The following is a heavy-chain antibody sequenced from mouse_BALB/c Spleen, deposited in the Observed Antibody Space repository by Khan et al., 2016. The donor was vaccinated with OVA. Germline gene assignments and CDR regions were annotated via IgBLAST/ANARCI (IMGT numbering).Heavy chain of an antibody. CDR2: TDPANGNT. J-gene: IGHJ2*01. CDR1: GYNIKDIY. V-gene: IGHV14-3*02. Sequence: EVQLQESGAELVKPAASLKLSCTASGYNIKDIYIHWVKQRPEKGLVRIRRTDPANGNTKYDPKFQGKATITADTSSNTAYLQLSSLTSEDTAVYYCRISTINAWGQGTTLTVSS. CDR3: RISTINA.